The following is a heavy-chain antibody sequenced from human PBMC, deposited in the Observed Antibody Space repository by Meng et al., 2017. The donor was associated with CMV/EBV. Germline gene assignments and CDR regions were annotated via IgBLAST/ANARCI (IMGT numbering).Heavy chain of an antibody. V-gene: IGHV3-30*04. J-gene: IGHJ4*02. D-gene: IGHD4-17*01. CDR2: ISNDGNNK. CDR1: GITFNKNA. CDR3: ASRGPYYGDFPYH. Sequence: GGSLRLSCAASGITFNKNAMHWVRQAPGKGLEWVAVISNDGNNKKIADSVKGRFTISRDNSKNTLYLQMNSLRVADTAVYYCASRGPYYGDFPYHWGQGTVVTVSS.